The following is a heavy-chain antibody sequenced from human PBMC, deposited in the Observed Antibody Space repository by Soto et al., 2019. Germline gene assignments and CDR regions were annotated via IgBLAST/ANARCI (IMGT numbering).Heavy chain of an antibody. J-gene: IGHJ4*02. CDR3: AREKDRGYDQLYFDY. V-gene: IGHV4-31*03. D-gene: IGHD5-12*01. CDR1: GGSISSGGYY. Sequence: PSETLSLTCTVSGGSISSGGYYWSWIRQHPGKGLEWIGYIYYSGSTYYNPSLKSRVTISVDTSKNQFSLKLSSVTAADTAGYYWAREKDRGYDQLYFDYWAQGPLATSPQ. CDR2: IYYSGST.